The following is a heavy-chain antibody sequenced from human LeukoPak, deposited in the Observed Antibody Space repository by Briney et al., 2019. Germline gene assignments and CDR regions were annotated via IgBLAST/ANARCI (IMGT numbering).Heavy chain of an antibody. CDR2: ISSSSSTI. D-gene: IGHD6-13*01. CDR3: AKVRYSSSWYFDY. J-gene: IGHJ4*02. V-gene: IGHV3-48*04. CDR1: GFTFSSYS. Sequence: GSLRLSCAASGFTFSSYSMNWVRQAPGKGLEWVSYISSSSSTIYYADSVKGRFTISRDNAKNTLYLQMNSLRAEDTAVYYCAKVRYSSSWYFDYWGQGTLVTVSS.